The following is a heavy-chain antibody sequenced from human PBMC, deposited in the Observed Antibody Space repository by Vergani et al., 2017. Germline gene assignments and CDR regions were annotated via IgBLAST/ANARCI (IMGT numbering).Heavy chain of an antibody. CDR3: ARDFPWDYDMMTGPRGYFYAMDV. Sequence: QSQLVQSGAEVRKPGASLTVSCKSFNYTFRSFGITWVRQAPGQGLEWMGWISGFSGDTNYAQKFQDRVTMTTDTFTATAYIGLRNLRSDDTAVYYCARDFPWDYDMMTGPRGYFYAMDVWRQGTAVTVS. J-gene: IGHJ6*02. CDR2: ISGFSGDT. V-gene: IGHV1-18*01. D-gene: IGHD3-9*01. CDR1: NYTFRSFG.